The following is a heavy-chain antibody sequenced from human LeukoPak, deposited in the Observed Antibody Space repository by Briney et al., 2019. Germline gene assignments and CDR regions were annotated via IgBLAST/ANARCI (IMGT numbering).Heavy chain of an antibody. V-gene: IGHV1-18*01. CDR1: GYTFTSYG. CDR2: ISAYNGNT. Sequence: GASVKVSCKASGYTFTSYGISWVRQPPGQGLEWMGWISAYNGNTNYAQKLQGRVTMTTDTSTSTAYMELRSLRSDDTAVYYCARDSLLWPAGRVDPWGQGTLVTVSS. D-gene: IGHD3-10*01. CDR3: ARDSLLWPAGRVDP. J-gene: IGHJ5*02.